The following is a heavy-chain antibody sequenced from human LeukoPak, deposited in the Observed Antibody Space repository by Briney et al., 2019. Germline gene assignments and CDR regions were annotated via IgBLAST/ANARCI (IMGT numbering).Heavy chain of an antibody. J-gene: IGHJ5*02. CDR1: GFTFSSYG. CDR2: ISYDGSNK. D-gene: IGHD1-26*01. Sequence: AGGSLRLSCAASGFTFSSYGMHWVRQAPGKGLEWVAVISYDGSNKYYADSVKGRFTISRDNSKNTLYLQMNSLRTEDTAVYYCASQRIWELLDRFDPWGQGTLVTVSS. CDR3: ASQRIWELLDRFDP. V-gene: IGHV3-30*03.